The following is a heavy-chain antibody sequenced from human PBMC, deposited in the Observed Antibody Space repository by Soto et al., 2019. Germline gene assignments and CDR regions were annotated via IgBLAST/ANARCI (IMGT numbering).Heavy chain of an antibody. V-gene: IGHV1-69*13. Sequence: ASVKVSCKASGGTFSSYAISWVRQAPGRGLEWMGGIIPIFGTANYAQKFQGRVTITADESTSTAYMELSSLRSEDTAVYYCAREESGYSNWFDPWGQGTLVTVSS. CDR2: IIPIFGTA. CDR3: AREESGYSNWFDP. D-gene: IGHD3-22*01. CDR1: GGTFSSYA. J-gene: IGHJ5*02.